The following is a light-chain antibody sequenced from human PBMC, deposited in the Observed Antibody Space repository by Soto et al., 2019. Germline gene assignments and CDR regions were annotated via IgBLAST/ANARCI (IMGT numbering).Light chain of an antibody. J-gene: IGLJ2*01. CDR1: SSNIGTYT. CDR2: GNN. Sequence: QSVLTQPPSASGTPGQRVTISCSGGSSNIGTYTVSWYQQFPETAPKLLTYGNNQRPSGVPDRFSGSKSGTSASLSISGLQSDDEADYYCAAWDDSLNCPIFGGGTKVTVL. CDR3: AAWDDSLNCPI. V-gene: IGLV1-44*01.